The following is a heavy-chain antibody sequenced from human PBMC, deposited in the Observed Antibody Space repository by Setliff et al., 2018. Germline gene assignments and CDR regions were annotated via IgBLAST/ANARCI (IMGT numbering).Heavy chain of an antibody. CDR3: ATQPLQWELLGFDY. CDR1: GGTFSSYA. V-gene: IGHV1-2*04. CDR2: IIPNSGGT. J-gene: IGHJ4*02. D-gene: IGHD1-26*01. Sequence: ASVKVSCKASGGTFSSYAISWVRQAPGQGLEWMGRIIPNSGGTNYAQKFQGWVTMTRDTSISTAYMELSRLRSDDTAVYYCATQPLQWELLGFDYWGQGTLVTVSS.